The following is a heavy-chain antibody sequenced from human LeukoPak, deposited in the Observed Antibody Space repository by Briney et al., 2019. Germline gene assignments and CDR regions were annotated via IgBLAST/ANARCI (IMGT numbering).Heavy chain of an antibody. V-gene: IGHV3-23*01. J-gene: IGHJ4*02. D-gene: IGHD4-11*01. CDR3: AKVVGDYSTCDY. Sequence: GGSLRLSCAASGFTFSSYAMSWVRQAPGKGLEWVPGISASGGSTYYADSVRGRFTISRDNSKNTLYLQMNSLRAEDTAVYYCAKVVGDYSTCDYWGQGTLVTVSS. CDR1: GFTFSSYA. CDR2: ISASGGST.